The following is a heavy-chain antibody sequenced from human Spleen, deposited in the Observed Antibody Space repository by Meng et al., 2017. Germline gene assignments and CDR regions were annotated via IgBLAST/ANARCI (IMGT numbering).Heavy chain of an antibody. CDR2: INHSGST. CDR1: GGSFSDYY. J-gene: IGHJ4*02. CDR3: ARGPTTMAHDFDY. Sequence: VHLPQWGAVLLKPSATLSLTGVVSGGSFSDYYWSWIRQPPGKGLEWIGEINHSGSTNYNPSLENRATISVDTSQNNLSLKLSSVTAADSAVYYCARGPTTMAHDFDYWGQGTLVTVSS. V-gene: IGHV4-34*01. D-gene: IGHD4-11*01.